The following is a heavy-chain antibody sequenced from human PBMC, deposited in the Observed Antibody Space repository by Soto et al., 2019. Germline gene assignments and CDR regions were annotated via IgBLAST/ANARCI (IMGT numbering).Heavy chain of an antibody. J-gene: IGHJ4*02. D-gene: IGHD3-22*01. CDR1: GFTFSSYG. V-gene: IGHV3-33*01. CDR3: ARLVEYYDSSGYYDY. Sequence: QVQLVESGGGVVQPGRSLRLSCAASGFTFSSYGMHWVRQAPGKGLEWVAVIWYDGSNKYYADSVKGRFTISRDNSKNTLYLQMNSLRAEDTAVYYCARLVEYYDSSGYYDYWGQGSLVTVSS. CDR2: IWYDGSNK.